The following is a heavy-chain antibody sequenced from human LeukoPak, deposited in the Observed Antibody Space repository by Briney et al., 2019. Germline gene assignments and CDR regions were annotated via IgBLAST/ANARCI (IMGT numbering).Heavy chain of an antibody. CDR3: ARSIAAAFDWFDP. V-gene: IGHV5-51*01. CDR2: IYPGDSDT. CDR1: GYSFTSYW. D-gene: IGHD6-13*01. Sequence: GESLKISCKGSGYSFTSYWIGWVRQMPGKGLEWMGIIYPGDSDTRYSPSFQGRVTISADKSISTAYLQWSSLKASDTAMYYCARSIAAAFDWFDPWGQGTLVTVSS. J-gene: IGHJ5*02.